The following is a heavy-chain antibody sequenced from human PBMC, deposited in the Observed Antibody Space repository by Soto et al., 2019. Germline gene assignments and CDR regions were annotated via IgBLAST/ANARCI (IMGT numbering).Heavy chain of an antibody. J-gene: IGHJ4*02. CDR2: INTDGSST. CDR3: AARGVDTLGLSY. D-gene: IGHD3-10*01. CDR1: GWNSINLC. V-gene: IGHV3-74*01. Sequence: GAQRLRNTVCGWNSINLCVHGISKNKGEGVVWVSRINTDGSSTSYADSVKGRLTISRDTAKTTLSLQMNSLRVEHPAMYYCAARGVDTLGLSYWGQGSLVTVTS.